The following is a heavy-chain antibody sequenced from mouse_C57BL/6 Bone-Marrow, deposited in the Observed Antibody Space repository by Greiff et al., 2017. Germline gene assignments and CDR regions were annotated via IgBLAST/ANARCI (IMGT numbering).Heavy chain of an antibody. D-gene: IGHD2-3*01. V-gene: IGHV5-9-1*02. CDR2: ISSGGDYI. CDR1: GFTFSSYA. J-gene: IGHJ2*01. CDR3: TREGGGYYVRYFDY. Sequence: EVMLVESGEGLVKPGGSLKLSCAASGFTFSSYAMSWVRQTPEKRLEWVAYISSGGDYIYYADTVKGRFTISRDNARNTLYLQMSSLKSADTAMYYCTREGGGYYVRYFDYWGQGTTLTVSS.